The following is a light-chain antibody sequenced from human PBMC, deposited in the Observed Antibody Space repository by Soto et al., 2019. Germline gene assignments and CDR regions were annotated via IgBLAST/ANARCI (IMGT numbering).Light chain of an antibody. CDR3: KQLNSYPP. CDR2: GAS. J-gene: IGKJ5*01. CDR1: QSVSSN. V-gene: IGKV3-15*01. Sequence: ELVMTQSPATLSLSPGDSATLSCRASQSVSSNLAWYQQKPGQAPRLLIYGASTRATGIPARFSGSGSGTEFTLTIRSLQSEDFAVYYCKQLNSYPPCGQGTRLEIK.